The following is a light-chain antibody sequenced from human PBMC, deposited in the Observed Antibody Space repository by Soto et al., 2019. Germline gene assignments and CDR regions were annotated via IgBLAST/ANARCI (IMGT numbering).Light chain of an antibody. V-gene: IGKV1-33*01. J-gene: IGKJ2*01. CDR1: QDISNY. Sequence: DIQMTQSPSSMSASVGDRVTITCQASQDISNYLNWYQQKPGKAPKLLIYDASNLETGIPSRFSGSGSGTEFTFTISSLHPEDIATYYCQQYDNLPYTFGQGTKLEIK. CDR3: QQYDNLPYT. CDR2: DAS.